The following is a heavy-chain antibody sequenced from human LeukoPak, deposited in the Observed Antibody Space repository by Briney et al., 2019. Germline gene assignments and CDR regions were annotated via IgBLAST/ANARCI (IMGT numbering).Heavy chain of an antibody. Sequence: GASVKVSWKASGYTFTSYDINWVRQATGQGLEWMGWMNPNSGNTSYAQKFQGRVTMTRNTSISTAYMELSSLRAEDTAVYYCARGRYCSSTSCYYRGFDYWGQGTLVTVSS. CDR3: ARGRYCSSTSCYYRGFDY. D-gene: IGHD2-2*01. V-gene: IGHV1-8*01. CDR2: MNPNSGNT. CDR1: GYTFTSYD. J-gene: IGHJ4*02.